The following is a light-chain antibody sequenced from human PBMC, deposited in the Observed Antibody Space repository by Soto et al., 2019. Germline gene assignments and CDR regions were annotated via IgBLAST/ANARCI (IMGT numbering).Light chain of an antibody. V-gene: IGLV2-14*01. CDR1: SSVVGGYNY. Sequence: QSVLTQPASVSGSPGQSITISCTGTSSVVGGYNYVSWYQQHPGKAPKLMIYDVSNRPSGVSSRFSGSKSGNTASLTISGLQAEYEADYYCSSYTTSSTYVFGTGTKVTVL. J-gene: IGLJ1*01. CDR2: DVS. CDR3: SSYTTSSTYV.